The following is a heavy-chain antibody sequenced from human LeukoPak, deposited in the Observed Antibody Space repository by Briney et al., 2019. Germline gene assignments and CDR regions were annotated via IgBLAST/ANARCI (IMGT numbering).Heavy chain of an antibody. CDR1: GYSFTSYW. D-gene: IGHD3-10*01. CDR3: AIGESTAFDAFDI. J-gene: IGHJ3*02. V-gene: IGHV5-51*01. CDR2: IYPGDSDT. Sequence: GESLKISCKGSGYSFTSYWIGWVRQMPGKGLEWMGIIYPGDSDTRYSPSFQGQVTISADKSISTAYLQWSSLQASDTAMYYCAIGESTAFDAFDIWGQGTMVTVSS.